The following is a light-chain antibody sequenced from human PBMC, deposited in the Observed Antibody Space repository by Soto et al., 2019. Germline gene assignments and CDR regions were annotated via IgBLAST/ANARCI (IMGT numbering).Light chain of an antibody. CDR3: QQLFDSPIN. CDR1: QVISTS. J-gene: IGKJ5*01. CDR2: AAS. V-gene: IGKV1-9*01. Sequence: DIQLNQSPSFLSPSIGKNVRITFRASQVISTSLAWYQVKPGKAPKLLIYAASTLESGVPSRFSATVSGTEFSLTITSLQPEDFATYYCQQLFDSPINCGQGTRLEIK.